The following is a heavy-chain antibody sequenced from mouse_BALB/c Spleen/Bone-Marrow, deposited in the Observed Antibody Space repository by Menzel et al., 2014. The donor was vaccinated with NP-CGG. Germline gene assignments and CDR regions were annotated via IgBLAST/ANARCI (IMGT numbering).Heavy chain of an antibody. CDR1: GFSLTGYG. CDR3: ARDSFLITRALDY. V-gene: IGHV2-6-7*01. Sequence: QVQLQQSGPGLVAPSQSLSITCTVSGFSLTGYGVSWVRQPPGKGLEWLGMIWGDGSTYYNSALKSRLSINKDNSKSXVFLKMNSLQTDDTARYYCARDSFLITRALDYWGQGTSVTVSS. CDR2: IWGDGST. J-gene: IGHJ4*01. D-gene: IGHD2-4*01.